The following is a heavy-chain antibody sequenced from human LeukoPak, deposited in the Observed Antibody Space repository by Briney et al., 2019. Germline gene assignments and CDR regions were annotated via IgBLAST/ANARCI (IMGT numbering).Heavy chain of an antibody. CDR1: GFTFSSYA. J-gene: IGHJ5*02. CDR2: ISYDGSNK. V-gene: IGHV3-30-3*01. D-gene: IGHD2-8*01. Sequence: GGSLRLSCAASGFTFSSYAMHWVRQAPGKGLEWVAVISYDGSNKYYADSVKGRFTISRDNSKNTLYPQMNSLRAEDTAVYYCAGDENEILYQGGRGNWFDPWGQGTLVTVSS. CDR3: AGDENEILYQGGRGNWFDP.